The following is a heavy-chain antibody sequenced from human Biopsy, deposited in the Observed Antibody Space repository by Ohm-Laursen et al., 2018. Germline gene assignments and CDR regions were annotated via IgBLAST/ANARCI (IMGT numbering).Heavy chain of an antibody. Sequence: SLRLSCTASGFTFNSHEMNWVRQAPGKGLEWISYITGSSSTIYYADSVKGQFTISRDNAKNSLYLQMNSLRAEDTAVYYCTRLAYYYYYGMDVWGQGTTVTVSS. V-gene: IGHV3-48*03. CDR2: ITGSSSTI. J-gene: IGHJ6*02. D-gene: IGHD2-21*01. CDR1: GFTFNSHE. CDR3: TRLAYYYYYGMDV.